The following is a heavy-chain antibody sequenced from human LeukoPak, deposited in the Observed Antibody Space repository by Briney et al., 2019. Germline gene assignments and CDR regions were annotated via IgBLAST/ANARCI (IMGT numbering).Heavy chain of an antibody. CDR3: ARATYDSSGYSYGPFDY. Sequence: PGGSLRLSCVASGFTFPSYWMHWVRQAPGKGLVWVSRINTDGSSTSYADSVKGRFTISRDNAKNTLYLQMNSLRAEDTAVYYCARATYDSSGYSYGPFDYWGQGTLVTVSS. V-gene: IGHV3-74*01. J-gene: IGHJ4*02. D-gene: IGHD3-22*01. CDR2: INTDGSST. CDR1: GFTFPSYW.